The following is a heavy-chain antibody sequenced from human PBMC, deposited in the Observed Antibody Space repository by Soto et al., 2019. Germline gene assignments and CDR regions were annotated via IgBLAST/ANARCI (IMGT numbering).Heavy chain of an antibody. J-gene: IGHJ3*02. CDR1: GFTFSDYY. V-gene: IGHV3-11*01. CDR3: ATAWTYSDAFDM. D-gene: IGHD1-26*01. Sequence: QAQLVESGGGLVKPGGSLRLSCAASGFTFSDYYMNWIRQAPGKGLEWVSYSSSSGGTIYYADSVKGRFTISRDNAKNSLYLQMNSLRAEDTAVYYCATAWTYSDAFDMWGQGTMVTGSS. CDR2: SSSSGGTI.